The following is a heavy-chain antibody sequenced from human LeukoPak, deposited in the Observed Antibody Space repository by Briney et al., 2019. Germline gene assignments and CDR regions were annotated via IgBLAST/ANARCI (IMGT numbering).Heavy chain of an antibody. CDR1: GYTFTNYY. Sequence: GASVKVSCKASGYTFTNYYMHWGRQAPGQGLEWMGMINPSGGSTSYPQKFQGRFTMTRDTSTSTVQMELSRLRSEDTAVYYCARGRWGATYSLDYWGQGTLVTVSS. CDR3: ARGRWGATYSLDY. D-gene: IGHD4/OR15-4a*01. CDR2: INPSGGST. V-gene: IGHV1-46*01. J-gene: IGHJ4*02.